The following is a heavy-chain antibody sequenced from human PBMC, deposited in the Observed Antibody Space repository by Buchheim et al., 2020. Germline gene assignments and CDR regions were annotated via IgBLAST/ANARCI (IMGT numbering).Heavy chain of an antibody. Sequence: EVQLVESGGGLVKPGGSLRLSCAASGFTFSSYSMNWVRQAPGKGLEWVSSISSSSSYIYYADSVKGRFTISRDNAKNSLYLQMNSLRAEDTAVYYCARDKKGLGFGERGGYGMDVWGQGTT. CDR1: GFTFSSYS. CDR3: ARDKKGLGFGERGGYGMDV. CDR2: ISSSSSYI. V-gene: IGHV3-21*01. J-gene: IGHJ6*02. D-gene: IGHD3-10*01.